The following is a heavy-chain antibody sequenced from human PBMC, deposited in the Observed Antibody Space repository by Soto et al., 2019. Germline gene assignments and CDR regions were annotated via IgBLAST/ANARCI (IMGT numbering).Heavy chain of an antibody. CDR3: AGGSSGAFDY. Sequence: QVQLVQSGAEVKKPGSTVKISCKPSGDTFSSDATTWVRQAPGQGLEWMGGISPIFGPAKYAQKLQGRVTISADDSSSTAYVELTSLRSEDTAIYSCAGGSSGAFDYWGQGTPVSVSP. J-gene: IGHJ4*02. CDR2: ISPIFGPA. CDR1: GDTFSSDA. D-gene: IGHD1-26*01. V-gene: IGHV1-69*01.